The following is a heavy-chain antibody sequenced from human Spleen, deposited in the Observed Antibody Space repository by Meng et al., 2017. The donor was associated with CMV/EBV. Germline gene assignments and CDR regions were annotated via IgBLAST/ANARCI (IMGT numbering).Heavy chain of an antibody. D-gene: IGHD2-8*01. J-gene: IGHJ4*02. Sequence: GSFSGYYWRWIRQPPGKGLEWIGEINHSGSTNYNPSLKSRVTISVDTSKNQFSLKLSSVTAADTAVYYCARALGYCTNGVCSTFDYWGQGTLVTVSS. CDR1: GSFSGYY. CDR3: ARALGYCTNGVCSTFDY. V-gene: IGHV4-34*01. CDR2: INHSGST.